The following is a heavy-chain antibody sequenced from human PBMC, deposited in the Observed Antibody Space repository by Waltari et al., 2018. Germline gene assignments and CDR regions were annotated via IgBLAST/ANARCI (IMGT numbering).Heavy chain of an antibody. V-gene: IGHV4-59*01. CDR2: IYYSGST. D-gene: IGHD1-7*01. J-gene: IGHJ6*03. CDR1: GGSISSYY. CDR3: ARAVWELGPYYMDV. Sequence: QVQLQESGPGLVKPSETLSLTCTVSGGSISSYYWRWIRQPPGKGLEWIGYIYYSGSTNYNPSLKSRVTISVDTSKNQFSLKLSSVTAADTAVYYCARAVWELGPYYMDVWGKGTTVTVSS.